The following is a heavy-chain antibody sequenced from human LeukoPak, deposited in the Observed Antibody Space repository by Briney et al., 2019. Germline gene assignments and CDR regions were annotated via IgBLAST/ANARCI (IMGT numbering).Heavy chain of an antibody. V-gene: IGHV3-21*01. J-gene: IGHJ4*02. Sequence: GGSLRLSCAASGFTFNNYNMNWVRQAPGKALEWVSSITSSGAYIFYADSVKGRFTISRDNSKNTLYLQMNSLRAEDTAVYYCAKDQIAAGLYWGQGTLVTVSS. CDR3: AKDQIAAGLY. CDR1: GFTFNNYN. CDR2: ITSSGAYI. D-gene: IGHD6-13*01.